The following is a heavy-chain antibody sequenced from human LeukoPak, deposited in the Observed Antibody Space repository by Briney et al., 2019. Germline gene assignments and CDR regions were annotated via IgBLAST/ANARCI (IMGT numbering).Heavy chain of an antibody. CDR1: GGTFSNYA. D-gene: IGHD3-22*01. CDR3: ARSTREYYYDSSGYYNY. Sequence: ASVKVSCKASGGTFSNYAISWVRQAPGQGLEWMGGIIPIFGTANYAQKFQGRVTITADESTSTAYMELSSLRSEDTAVYYCARSTREYYYDSSGYYNYWGQGTLVTVSS. CDR2: IIPIFGTA. V-gene: IGHV1-69*13. J-gene: IGHJ4*02.